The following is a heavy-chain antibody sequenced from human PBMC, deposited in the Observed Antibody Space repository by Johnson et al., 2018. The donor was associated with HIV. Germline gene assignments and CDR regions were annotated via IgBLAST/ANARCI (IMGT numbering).Heavy chain of an antibody. CDR2: IYSDGST. Sequence: VQLVESGGGVVQPGRSLRLSCAASGFTVSGNYMNWVRQAPGKGLEWVSVIYSDGSTYYADSVQGRFTLSRDNSKNTLYLQMNSLRAEDTAVYYCARELGGSSLPFGAFDIWGQGTMVTVSS. D-gene: IGHD6-13*01. J-gene: IGHJ3*02. CDR1: GFTVSGNY. V-gene: IGHV3-66*01. CDR3: ARELGGSSLPFGAFDI.